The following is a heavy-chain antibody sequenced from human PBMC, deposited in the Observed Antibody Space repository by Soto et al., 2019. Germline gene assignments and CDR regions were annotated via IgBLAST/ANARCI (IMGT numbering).Heavy chain of an antibody. J-gene: IGHJ4*02. D-gene: IGHD6-13*01. V-gene: IGHV4-39*01. CDR1: GGSISSSDYW. CDR2: IYYTGST. Sequence: QLQLQEAGPGLVKPAETLSLTCTVSGGSISSSDYWWGWIRQPPGKGLEWIGSIYYTGSTYYNPSLKSRVIISVDTSKNQFSLRLCSVTAADTAVYYCARQIGRGSWSLDHWGQGTLVTVSS. CDR3: ARQIGRGSWSLDH.